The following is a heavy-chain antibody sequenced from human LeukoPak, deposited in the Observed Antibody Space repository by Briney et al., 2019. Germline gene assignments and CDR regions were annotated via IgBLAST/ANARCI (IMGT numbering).Heavy chain of an antibody. J-gene: IGHJ4*02. D-gene: IGHD5-24*01. CDR1: GFTFSSYG. CDR2: IWYDGSNK. CDR3: ARDHAVGATIYFDY. V-gene: IGHV3-33*01. Sequence: GGSLRLSCAASGFTFSSYGMHWVRQAPGKGLEWVVVIWYDGSNKYYADSVKGRFTISRDNSKNTLYLQMNSLRAEDTAVYYCARDHAVGATIYFDYWGQGTLVTVSS.